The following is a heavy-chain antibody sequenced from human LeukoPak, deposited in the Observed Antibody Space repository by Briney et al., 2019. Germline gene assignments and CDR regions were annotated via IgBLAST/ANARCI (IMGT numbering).Heavy chain of an antibody. D-gene: IGHD1-26*01. CDR2: ICPSDTDT. J-gene: IGHJ4*02. CDR1: GYSFSTYW. CDR3: ASVIRSGSFDY. Sequence: GESLKISCKGSGYSFSTYWIGWVRQMPGKGLEWMGLICPSDTDTRYSPSFQGQVTISADKSISTAYLQWGSLKASDTAMYYCASVIRSGSFDYWGQGTLVTVSS. V-gene: IGHV5-51*01.